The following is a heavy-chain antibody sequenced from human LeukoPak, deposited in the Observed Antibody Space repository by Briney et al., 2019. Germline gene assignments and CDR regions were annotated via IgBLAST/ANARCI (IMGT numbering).Heavy chain of an antibody. Sequence: GASVKVSCKASGYTFTNYAMNWVRQAPGQGLQWMGWINTNTGNPTYAQDFTGRFVFSLDTSVSTAYLQISSLKAEDTAVYFCARVDTVPSSDAFEIWGQGTRVTVSS. CDR1: GYTFTNYA. CDR3: ARVDTVPSSDAFEI. CDR2: INTNTGNP. D-gene: IGHD4-17*01. J-gene: IGHJ3*02. V-gene: IGHV7-4-1*02.